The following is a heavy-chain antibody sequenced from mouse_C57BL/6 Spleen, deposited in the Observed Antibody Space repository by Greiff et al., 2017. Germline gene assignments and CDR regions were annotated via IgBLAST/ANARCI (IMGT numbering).Heavy chain of an antibody. D-gene: IGHD1-1*01. V-gene: IGHV5-6*01. CDR3: AGHGGRSPSFFYCDF. Sequence: EVQGVESGGDLVKPGGSLKLSCAASGFTFSSYGMSWVRQTPDKRLEWVATISSGGSYTYYPDSVKGRFTISRDNAKNTLYLQMSSLKSEDTAMYYWAGHGGRSPSFFYCDFGGPGTPPPVSP. CDR1: GFTFSSYG. J-gene: IGHJ1*01. CDR2: ISSGGSYT.